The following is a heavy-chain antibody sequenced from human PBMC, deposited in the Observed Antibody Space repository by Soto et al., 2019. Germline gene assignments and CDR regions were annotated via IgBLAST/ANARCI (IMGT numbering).Heavy chain of an antibody. J-gene: IGHJ3*02. Sequence: QITLKESGPTLVKPTQTLTLTCTFSGFSLSTSGVGVGWIRQPPGKALEWLALIYWNDDKRYSPSLKSRLSITKDTSKNQVVLTMTNMDPVETATYYCAHSQEDDSSGYRGGGDPFDIWGQGTMVTVSS. CDR3: AHSQEDDSSGYRGGGDPFDI. D-gene: IGHD3-22*01. V-gene: IGHV2-5*01. CDR1: GFSLSTSGVG. CDR2: IYWNDDK.